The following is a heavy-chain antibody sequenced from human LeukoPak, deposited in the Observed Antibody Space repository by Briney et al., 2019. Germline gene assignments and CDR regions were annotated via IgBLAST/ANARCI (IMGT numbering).Heavy chain of an antibody. CDR3: ASSDPDWAAAGYYYYYMDV. J-gene: IGHJ6*03. CDR2: ISAYNGNT. V-gene: IGHV1-18*01. D-gene: IGHD6-13*01. CDR1: GYTFTSYG. Sequence: KPGASVKVSCKASGYTFTSYGISWVRQAPGQGLEWMGWISAYNGNTNYAQKLQGRVTMTTDTSTSTAYMELRSLRSDDTAVYYCASSDPDWAAAGYYYYYMDVWGKGTTVTVSS.